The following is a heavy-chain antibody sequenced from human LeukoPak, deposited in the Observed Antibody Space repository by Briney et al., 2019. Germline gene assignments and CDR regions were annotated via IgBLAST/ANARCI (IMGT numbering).Heavy chain of an antibody. J-gene: IGHJ6*03. V-gene: IGHV3-7*01. CDR2: IKQDGSEK. CDR3: ARVAAGRYYYYYYYMDV. CDR1: GGSISSSSYY. Sequence: ETLSLTCTVSGGSISSSSYYWGWIRQPPGKGLEWVANIKQDGSEKYYVDSVKGRFTISRDNAKNSLYLQMNSLRAEDTAVYYCARVAAGRYYYYYYYMDVWGKGTTVTVSS. D-gene: IGHD1-26*01.